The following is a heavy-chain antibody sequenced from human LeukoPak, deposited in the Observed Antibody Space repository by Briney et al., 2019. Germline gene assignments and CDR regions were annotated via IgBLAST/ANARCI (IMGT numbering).Heavy chain of an antibody. CDR1: GFTFSSYE. CDR2: ISSSGSTI. V-gene: IGHV3-48*03. Sequence: QTGGSLRLSCAASGFTFSSYEMNWVRQAPGKGLEGVSYISSSGSTIYYAYSGKGRFTISRDNAKNSMYLQINSLRAEDTAVYYCAREARLRYFDWLFFNWFDPWGQGTLVTVSS. CDR3: AREARLRYFDWLFFNWFDP. J-gene: IGHJ5*02. D-gene: IGHD3-9*01.